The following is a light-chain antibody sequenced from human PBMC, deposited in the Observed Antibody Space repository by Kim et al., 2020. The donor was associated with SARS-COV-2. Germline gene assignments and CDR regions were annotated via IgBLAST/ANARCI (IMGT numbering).Light chain of an antibody. CDR2: LNSDGSH. J-gene: IGLJ3*02. V-gene: IGLV4-69*01. CDR1: SGHSSYA. Sequence: QLVLTQSPSASASLGASVKLTCTLSSGHSSYAIAWHQQQPEKGPRYLMKLNSDGSHSKGDGIPDRFSGSSSGAERYLTISSLQSEDEADYYCQTWGTGIGFGGGTKLTV. CDR3: QTWGTGIG.